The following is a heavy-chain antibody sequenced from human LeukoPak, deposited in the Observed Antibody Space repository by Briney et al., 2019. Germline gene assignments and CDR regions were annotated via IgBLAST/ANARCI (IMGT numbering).Heavy chain of an antibody. V-gene: IGHV4-34*01. Sequence: PSETLSLTCAVYGGSLSGYYWSWIRQPPGRGLEWIGEINYSGSTNYNPSLKSRVPISVDTSKNQFSLKLSSVTAADTAVYYCGRDGSRYCSGASCYTYWGQGTLVTVSS. D-gene: IGHD2-15*01. J-gene: IGHJ4*02. CDR1: GGSLSGYY. CDR2: INYSGST. CDR3: GRDGSRYCSGASCYTY.